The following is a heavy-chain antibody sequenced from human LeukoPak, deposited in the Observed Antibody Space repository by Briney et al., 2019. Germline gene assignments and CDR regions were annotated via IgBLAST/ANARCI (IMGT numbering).Heavy chain of an antibody. D-gene: IGHD3-22*01. CDR1: GYTFTSYG. CDR2: ISAYNGNT. J-gene: IGHJ4*02. V-gene: IGHV1-18*01. Sequence: GASVKVSCKASGYTFTSYGISWVRQAPGQGLEWMGWISAYNGNTNYAQKLQGRVTMTTDTSTSTAYMELRSLRSDDTAVYYCASALEYYYDSSGYSDDYWGQGTLVTVSS. CDR3: ASALEYYYDSSGYSDDY.